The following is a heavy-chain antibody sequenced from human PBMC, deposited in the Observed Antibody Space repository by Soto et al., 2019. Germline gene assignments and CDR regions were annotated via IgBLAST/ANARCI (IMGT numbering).Heavy chain of an antibody. CDR2: IYYSENT. CDR1: GGSISSGDYY. V-gene: IGHV4-30-4*01. J-gene: IGHJ4*02. CDR3: ARVRAYDSSGYYYDYFDY. Sequence: QVQLQESGPGLVKPSQTLSLTCTVSGGSISSGDYYWSWIRQPPGKGLEWIGYIYYSENTYYNPSLKSRVSISVDTSKNHFSLTLSSVTAADTAVYYCARVRAYDSSGYYYDYFDYWGQGTLVTVSS. D-gene: IGHD3-22*01.